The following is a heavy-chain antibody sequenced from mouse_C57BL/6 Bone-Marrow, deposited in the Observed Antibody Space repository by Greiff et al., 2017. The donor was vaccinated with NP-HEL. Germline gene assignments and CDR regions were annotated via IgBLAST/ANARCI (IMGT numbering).Heavy chain of an antibody. CDR1: GYSITSGYY. J-gene: IGHJ2*01. V-gene: IGHV3-6*01. Sequence: EVKLMESGPGLVKPSQSLSLTCSVTGYSITSGYYWNWIRQFPGNKLEWMGYISYDGSNNYNPSLKNRISITRDTSKNQFFLKLNSVTTEDTATYYCARDDGYYVFFDYWGQGTTLTVSS. D-gene: IGHD2-3*01. CDR3: ARDDGYYVFFDY. CDR2: ISYDGSN.